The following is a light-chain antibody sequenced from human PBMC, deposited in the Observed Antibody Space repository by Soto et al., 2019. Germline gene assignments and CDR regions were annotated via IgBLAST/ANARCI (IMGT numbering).Light chain of an antibody. CDR2: AAS. CDR1: QDISSW. CDR3: QQTNDFPRT. Sequence: DIQMTHSPSFVSASVGDRVSITCRASQDISSWLAWYQHRPGKAPKLLIYAASSLQSGVPSRFSGSGSGTDFTLTISSLQPEDSATYFCQQTNDFPRTFGQGTKVDIK. V-gene: IGKV1-12*01. J-gene: IGKJ1*01.